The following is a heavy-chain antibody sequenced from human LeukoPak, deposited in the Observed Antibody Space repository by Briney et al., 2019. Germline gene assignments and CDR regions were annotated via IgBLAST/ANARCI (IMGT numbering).Heavy chain of an antibody. CDR2: IIPILGIA. V-gene: IGHV1-69*04. CDR1: GYTFTSYD. Sequence: ASVKVSCKASGYTFTSYDINWVRQATGQGLEWMGRIIPILGIANYAQKFQGRVTITADKSTSTAYMELSSLRSEDTAVYYCARDLTTVTTIGDFDYWGQGTLVTVSS. CDR3: ARDLTTVTTIGDFDY. J-gene: IGHJ4*02. D-gene: IGHD4-17*01.